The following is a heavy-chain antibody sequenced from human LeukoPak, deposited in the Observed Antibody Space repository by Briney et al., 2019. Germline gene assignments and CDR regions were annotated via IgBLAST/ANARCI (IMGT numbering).Heavy chain of an antibody. CDR3: ARDLYNSGNDAFGI. CDR1: GGSISSGDYY. D-gene: IGHD5-18*01. J-gene: IGHJ3*02. V-gene: IGHV4-30-4*01. CDR2: IFYSGST. Sequence: SETLSLTCTVSGGSISSGDYYWSWIRQPPGKGLEWIGHIFYSGSTYYNPSLKSRVTISVDTSKNQFSLNLSSVTAADTAVYYCARDLYNSGNDAFGIWGQGTMVTVSS.